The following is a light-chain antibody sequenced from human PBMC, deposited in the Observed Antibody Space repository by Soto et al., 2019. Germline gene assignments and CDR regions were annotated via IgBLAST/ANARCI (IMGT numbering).Light chain of an antibody. CDR1: NIGGKN. V-gene: IGLV3-9*01. CDR2: RDT. J-gene: IGLJ2*01. Sequence: SYELTQPLSVSVALGQTAKITCGGNNIGGKNVHWYQQKSGQAPVLVIYRDTNRPSVIPERFSGSKSGNTATLTISRAQAGDEAEYYCQVWDSRIVVFGGGTKLTVL. CDR3: QVWDSRIVV.